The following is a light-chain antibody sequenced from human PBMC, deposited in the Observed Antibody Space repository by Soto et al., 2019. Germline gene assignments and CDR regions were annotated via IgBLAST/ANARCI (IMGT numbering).Light chain of an antibody. J-gene: IGKJ4*01. CDR3: QQRSNWPLT. V-gene: IGKV3-11*01. Sequence: EIVLTQSLATLSLSPGERATLSCRASQSVSSYLAWYQQKPGQAPRLLIYDASNRATSIPARFSGSGSGTDFTLTISSLEPEDFAVYYCQQRSNWPLTFGGGTKVEIK. CDR1: QSVSSY. CDR2: DAS.